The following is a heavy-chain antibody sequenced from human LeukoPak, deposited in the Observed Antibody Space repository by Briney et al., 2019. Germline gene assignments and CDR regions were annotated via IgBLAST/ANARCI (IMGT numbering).Heavy chain of an antibody. V-gene: IGHV3-30*14. CDR1: GFTFSSYW. J-gene: IGHJ3*02. CDR2: VSYDGTNK. D-gene: IGHD3-22*01. Sequence: PGGSLRLSCAASGFTFSSYWMHWVRQAPGKGLEWVAAVSYDGTNKYYADSVKGRFTISRDNSKNTLYLQMNSLRAEDTAMYYCATTPHPQHHYDSSGPDAFDIWGQGTMVTVSS. CDR3: ATTPHPQHHYDSSGPDAFDI.